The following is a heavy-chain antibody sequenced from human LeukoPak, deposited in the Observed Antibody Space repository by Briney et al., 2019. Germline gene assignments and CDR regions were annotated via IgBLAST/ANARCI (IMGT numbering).Heavy chain of an antibody. CDR1: GGTFSSYA. J-gene: IGHJ4*02. V-gene: IGHV1-69*04. CDR3: AKRRWGSGYSSPFDY. Sequence: ASVKVSCKASGGTFSSYAISWVRQAPGQGLEWMGRIIPILGIANYAQKLQGRVTITADKSTSTAYMELNSLRAEDTAVYYCAKRRWGSGYSSPFDYWGQGTLVTVSS. CDR2: IIPILGIA. D-gene: IGHD3-22*01.